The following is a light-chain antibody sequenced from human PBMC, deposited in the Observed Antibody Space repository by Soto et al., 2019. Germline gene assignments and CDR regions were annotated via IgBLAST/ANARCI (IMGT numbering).Light chain of an antibody. J-gene: IGLJ1*01. CDR1: SDDVGAYNS. CDR2: KGT. V-gene: IGLV2-23*01. Sequence: QSALAQPASVSGSPGQSITISCTGTSDDVGAYNSVSWYQHLPHKAPQVILYKGTQRPSGVSSRFSGSTSGNAASLTISGLQADDEADYFCCSSAPASTYVFGTGTKVTVL. CDR3: CSSAPASTYV.